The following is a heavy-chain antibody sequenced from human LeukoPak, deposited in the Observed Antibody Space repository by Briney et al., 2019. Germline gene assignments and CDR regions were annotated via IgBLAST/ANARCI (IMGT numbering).Heavy chain of an antibody. V-gene: IGHV3-11*06. J-gene: IGHJ4*02. CDR3: ARVSYGDSGYFDY. Sequence: PGGSLRLSCRASGLIFSDYYMSWIRQAPGKGLEWVSYISSSSSYINYADSVKGRFTISRDHAKNSLYLQMNRLRAEDTAVYYCARVSYGDSGYFDYWGQGTLVTVSS. CDR1: GLIFSDYY. D-gene: IGHD4-17*01. CDR2: ISSSSSYI.